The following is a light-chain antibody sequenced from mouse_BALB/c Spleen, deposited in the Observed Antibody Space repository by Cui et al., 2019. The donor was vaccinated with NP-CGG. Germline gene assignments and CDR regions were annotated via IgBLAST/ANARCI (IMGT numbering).Light chain of an antibody. CDR2: GTN. CDR1: TGAVTTSNY. V-gene: IGLV1*01. J-gene: IGLJ1*01. Sequence: QAVVTQESAFTTSPGETVTHTCRSSTGAVTTSNYANWVQEKPDHLFTGLIGGTNNRVPGVPARFSGSLIGDKAALTITGAQTEDEAIYFCALWYSNHWVFGGGTKLTVL. CDR3: ALWYSNHWV.